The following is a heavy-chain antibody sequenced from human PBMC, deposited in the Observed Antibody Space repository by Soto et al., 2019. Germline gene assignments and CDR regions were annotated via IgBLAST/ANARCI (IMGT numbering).Heavy chain of an antibody. D-gene: IGHD1-26*01. CDR1: GFNFSDYY. V-gene: IGHV3-11*06. J-gene: IGHJ4*02. CDR2: ITTSSSYT. Sequence: QVPLVESGGGLVKPGGSLRLSCAASGFNFSDYYMSWIRQAPGKGLEWVSYITTSSSYTNYADSVKGRFTISRDNARNSLYLQMNGLRAEDTAVYYCARDMNSGTYHDYWGQGTLVTVSS. CDR3: ARDMNSGTYHDY.